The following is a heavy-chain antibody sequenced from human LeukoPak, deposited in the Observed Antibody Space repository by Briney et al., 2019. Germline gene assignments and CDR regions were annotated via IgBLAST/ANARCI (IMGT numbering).Heavy chain of an antibody. CDR1: GYTFTGYY. J-gene: IGHJ4*02. V-gene: IGHV1-2*02. D-gene: IGHD3-22*01. Sequence: ASVKVSCKASGYTFTGYYMHWVRQAPGQGLEWMGWINPNSGGTNYAQKFQGRVTMTRDTSISTAYMELSRLRSDDTAVYYCARRYYYDSSGYYFGYFDYWGQGTLVTVSS. CDR3: ARRYYYDSSGYYFGYFDY. CDR2: INPNSGGT.